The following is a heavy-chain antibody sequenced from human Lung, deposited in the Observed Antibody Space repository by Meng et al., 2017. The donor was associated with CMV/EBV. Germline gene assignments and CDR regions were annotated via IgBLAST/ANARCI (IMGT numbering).Heavy chain of an antibody. CDR2: IIPIFGTA. D-gene: IGHD5-18*01. J-gene: IGHJ5*02. V-gene: IGHV1-69*13. CDR1: GCTFSSYT. CDR3: ARTAVGAMGQRGWFDP. Sequence: SVXVSXKASGCTFSSYTINWVRQAPGQGLEWMGGIIPIFGTANYAQKFQGRVTITADEATSTAYMELSRLRSEDTALYYCARTAVGAMGQRGWFDPWDQGTXVTVSS.